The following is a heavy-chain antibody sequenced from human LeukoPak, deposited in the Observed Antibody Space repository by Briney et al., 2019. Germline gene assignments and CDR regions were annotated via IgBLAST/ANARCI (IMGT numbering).Heavy chain of an antibody. V-gene: IGHV5-51*01. CDR2: IYHGDSAT. J-gene: IGHJ6*02. CDR3: ATHREYCSSNRCYEDGMDV. Sequence: PGESLKISCKGSGYSFTSYWIGWGRQMPGKGLEWVVVIYHGDSATRYSPFFRGEVTIEGDKSISAADMQRSSLKASDTAMYDCATHREYCSSNRCYEDGMDVWGQGTTVTVSS. D-gene: IGHD2-2*01. CDR1: GYSFTSYW.